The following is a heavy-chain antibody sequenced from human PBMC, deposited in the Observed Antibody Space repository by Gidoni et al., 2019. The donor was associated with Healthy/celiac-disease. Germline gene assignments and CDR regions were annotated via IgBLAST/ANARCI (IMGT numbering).Heavy chain of an antibody. CDR3: ARDYRYNWNRDAFDI. D-gene: IGHD1-20*01. Sequence: QVQLVESGGVLVQPGRSRRRSCAASGFTVRRYSMHWVRQAPGTGLEWVAVISYDGSNKYYADSVKGRFTISRDNSKNTLYLQMNSLRAEDTAVYYCARDYRYNWNRDAFDIWGQGTMVTVSS. J-gene: IGHJ3*02. V-gene: IGHV3-30*01. CDR1: GFTVRRYS. CDR2: ISYDGSNK.